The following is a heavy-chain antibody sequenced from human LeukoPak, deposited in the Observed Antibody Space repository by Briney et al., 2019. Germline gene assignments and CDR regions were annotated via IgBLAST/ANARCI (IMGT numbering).Heavy chain of an antibody. CDR3: ARTKYCSSTSCYLDYFDY. Sequence: GASVKVSCKASGYTFTSYAMHWVRQAPGQRLEWMGWINAGNGNTKYSQKFQGRVTITRDTSASTAYMELSSLRSEDTAVYYCARTKYCSSTSCYLDYFDYWGQGTLVIVSS. D-gene: IGHD2-2*01. J-gene: IGHJ4*02. V-gene: IGHV1-3*01. CDR1: GYTFTSYA. CDR2: INAGNGNT.